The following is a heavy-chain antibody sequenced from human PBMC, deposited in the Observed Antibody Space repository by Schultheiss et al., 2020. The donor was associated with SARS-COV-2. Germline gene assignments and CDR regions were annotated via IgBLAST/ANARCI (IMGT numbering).Heavy chain of an antibody. CDR3: VRDHRWSFDS. CDR2: FGTTPTFI. D-gene: IGHD2-15*01. CDR1: GFTFSSYS. J-gene: IGHJ4*02. Sequence: GGSLRLSCAASGFTFSSYSMNWVRQAPGKGLEWLAYFGTTPTFIYYADSVKGRFTISRDNAKNSLSLQMNSLRDEDTAVYYCVRDHRWSFDSWGQATLVTVSS. V-gene: IGHV3-48*02.